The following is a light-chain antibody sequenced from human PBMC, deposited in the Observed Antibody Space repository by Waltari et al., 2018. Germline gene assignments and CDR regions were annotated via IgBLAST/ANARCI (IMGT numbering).Light chain of an antibody. Sequence: SYELTQPPSVSVSPGQTASITCSGDKLGNEYACWYQQKPGQSPVLVIYQEDKRPSGIPERFSGSNSGNTSTLTISGTQAMDEADYYCQAWDSSTAHVLFGGGTKLTVL. J-gene: IGLJ2*01. CDR1: KLGNEY. CDR2: QED. CDR3: QAWDSSTAHVL. V-gene: IGLV3-1*01.